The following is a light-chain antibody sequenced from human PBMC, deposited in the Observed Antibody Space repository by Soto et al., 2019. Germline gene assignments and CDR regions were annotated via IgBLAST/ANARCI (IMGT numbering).Light chain of an antibody. CDR3: QQHSHWPPWT. J-gene: IGKJ1*01. CDR2: GAS. V-gene: IGKV3-11*01. Sequence: EVVLTQSPATRSLSPGERATLSCRASENVRTFVDWYQQKPGQAPRPLIYGASNRATGIPARFSGSGSGTDFTLTISNLEPEDFAVYYCQQHSHWPPWTFGQGTKVDIK. CDR1: ENVRTF.